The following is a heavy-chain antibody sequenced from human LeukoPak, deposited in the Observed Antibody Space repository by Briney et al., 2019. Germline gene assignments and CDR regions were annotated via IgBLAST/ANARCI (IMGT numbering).Heavy chain of an antibody. J-gene: IGHJ4*02. CDR3: ARSGWFGELGFDY. CDR2: ISSSSSYI. V-gene: IGHV3-21*01. Sequence: PGGSLRLSCAASGFTFSSYDMTWVRQAPGKGLEWVSSISSSSSYIYHADSVKGRFTFSRDNAKNSLYLQMNSLRAEDTAVYYCARSGWFGELGFDYWGQGTLVTVSS. D-gene: IGHD3-10*01. CDR1: GFTFSSYD.